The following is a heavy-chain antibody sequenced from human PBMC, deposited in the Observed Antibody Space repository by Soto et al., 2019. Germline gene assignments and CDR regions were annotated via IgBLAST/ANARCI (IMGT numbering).Heavy chain of an antibody. Sequence: PSEPLSLTCTLSCDSITWTSCYWGWIRQPPGKGLEWVGDVYYSGSTYYNPSLKSRLTMSIDTSKGQFSLKMSSVTAADTGVYYCARRTSRRSEASHGRRNRLNHWGRGTLVTV. CDR2: VYYSGST. CDR1: CDSITWTSCY. J-gene: IGHJ5*02. V-gene: IGHV4-39*01. CDR3: ARRTSRRSEASHGRRNRLNH. D-gene: IGHD1-1*01.